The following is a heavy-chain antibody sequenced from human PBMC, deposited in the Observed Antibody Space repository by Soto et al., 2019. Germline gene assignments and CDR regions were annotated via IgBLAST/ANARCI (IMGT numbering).Heavy chain of an antibody. J-gene: IGHJ6*02. CDR3: ARNWNGDYDYYYGMDV. CDR1: GFTFSSYS. Sequence: EVQLVESGGGLVQPGGSLRLSCAASGFTFSSYSMNWVRQAPGKGLEWVSYISSSSSTIYYADSVKGRFTISRDNAKNSLYLQMNSLRDEDTAVYYCARNWNGDYDYYYGMDVWGQGTTVTVSS. D-gene: IGHD4-17*01. V-gene: IGHV3-48*02. CDR2: ISSSSSTI.